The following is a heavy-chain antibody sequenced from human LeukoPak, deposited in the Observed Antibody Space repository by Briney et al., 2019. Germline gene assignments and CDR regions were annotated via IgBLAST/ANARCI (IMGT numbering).Heavy chain of an antibody. CDR3: ARELPGSGVNFDY. CDR1: GVSVGDTYW. J-gene: IGHJ4*02. Sequence: SETLSLTCAVSGVSVGDTYWWTWVRQPPGKGLEWIGEINHSATTNYNPSLKGRATISLVKSKNHFSLKVNSMTAADAAVYYCARELPGSGVNFDYWGQGTLVTVSS. D-gene: IGHD3-10*01. CDR2: INHSATT. V-gene: IGHV4-4*02.